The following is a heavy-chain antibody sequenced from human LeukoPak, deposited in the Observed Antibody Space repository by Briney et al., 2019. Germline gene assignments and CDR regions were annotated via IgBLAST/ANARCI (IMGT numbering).Heavy chain of an antibody. CDR2: ISWNGGTI. J-gene: IGHJ4*02. V-gene: IGHV3-9*03. CDR3: AKGPTYSSSSLFDY. D-gene: IGHD6-6*01. CDR1: GFTFHDYA. Sequence: GGSLRLSCAASGFTFHDYAMHWVRHAPGQGLELVSGISWNGGTIDYADSVKGRFTISRDNAKNSLYLQMNSLRPEDMALYYCAKGPTYSSSSLFDYWGQGILVAVSS.